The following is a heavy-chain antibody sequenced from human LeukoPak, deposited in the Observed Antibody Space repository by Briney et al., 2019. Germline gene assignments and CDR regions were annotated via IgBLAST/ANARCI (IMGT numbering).Heavy chain of an antibody. CDR3: ATVYGSGGGAFDI. J-gene: IGHJ3*02. V-gene: IGHV1-24*01. CDR2: FDPEDGET. CDR1: GYTLTELS. D-gene: IGHD3-10*01. Sequence: ASVKVSCKVSGYTLTELSMHWVRQAPGKGLEWMGGFDPEDGETIYAQKFQGRVTMTEDTSTDTAYMELSSLRSEDTDVYYCATVYGSGGGAFDIWGQGTMVTVSS.